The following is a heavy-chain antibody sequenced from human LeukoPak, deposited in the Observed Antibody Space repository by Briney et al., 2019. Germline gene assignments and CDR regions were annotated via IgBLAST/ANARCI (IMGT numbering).Heavy chain of an antibody. CDR3: ARVGRAGILDY. CDR2: INPSGGST. CDR1: GYTFTSYY. Sequence: ASVKVSCKASGYTFTSYYMHWVRQAPGQGLEWMGIINPSGGSTSYAQKFQGRVTMTRDTSTSTVYIELSSLISEDTAVYYCARVGRAGILDYWGQGTLVTVSS. D-gene: IGHD6-19*01. V-gene: IGHV1-46*01. J-gene: IGHJ4*02.